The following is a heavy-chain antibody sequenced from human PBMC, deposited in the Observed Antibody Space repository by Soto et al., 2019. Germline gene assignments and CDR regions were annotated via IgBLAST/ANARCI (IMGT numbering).Heavy chain of an antibody. CDR1: GYTFTSYC. D-gene: IGHD2-2*01. CDR3: ARDDQLAPCYWFDP. V-gene: IGHV1-18*04. CDR2: ISAYNGNT. J-gene: IGHJ5*02. Sequence: ASVKVSCKASGYTFTSYCISWVRQAPGQGLEWMGGISAYNGNTNYAQKLQGRVTMTTDTSTSTAYMELRSLRSYGTAVYYCARDDQLAPCYWFDPWGQGTLVTVSS.